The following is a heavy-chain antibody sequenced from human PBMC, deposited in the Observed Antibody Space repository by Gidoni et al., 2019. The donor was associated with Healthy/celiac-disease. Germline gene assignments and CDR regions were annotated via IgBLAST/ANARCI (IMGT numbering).Heavy chain of an antibody. D-gene: IGHD3-22*01. CDR3: ARDIPEITMIRDYYGMDV. J-gene: IGHJ6*02. Sequence: QVQLQESGPGLVKPSQTLSLTCTVSGGSISSGSYYWSWIRQPAGKGLEWIGRIYTSGSTNYNPSLKSRVTISVDTSKNQFSLKLSSVTAADTAVYYCARDIPEITMIRDYYGMDVWGQGTTVTVSS. CDR1: GGSISSGSYY. V-gene: IGHV4-61*02. CDR2: IYTSGST.